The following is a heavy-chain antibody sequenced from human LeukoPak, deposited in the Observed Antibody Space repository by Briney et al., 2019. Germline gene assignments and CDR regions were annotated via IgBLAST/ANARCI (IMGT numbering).Heavy chain of an antibody. CDR1: GFTSDA. CDR3: AKSYINAGGNAADACDI. V-gene: IGHV3-9*02. CDR2: ISWNSGTI. Sequence: PGGSLRLSCLASGFTSDAMQWVRQSPGKGLEWVSGISWNSGTIGYADSVKGRFTVTRDNAKNYMYQQMNSLRVEATASDYCAKSYINAGGNAADACDIWGQGTMVTVSS. D-gene: IGHD4-23*01. J-gene: IGHJ3*02.